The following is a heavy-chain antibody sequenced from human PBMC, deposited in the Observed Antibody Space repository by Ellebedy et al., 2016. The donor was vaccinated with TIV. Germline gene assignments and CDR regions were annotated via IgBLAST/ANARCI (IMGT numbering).Heavy chain of an antibody. CDR3: ARGGAGGDNWFFGL. V-gene: IGHV3-13*01. CDR1: GFTVSSSY. Sequence: GESLKISCAASGFTVSSSYMTWVRRRRGKGLEWVAASGAAGDTYYPDSVRGRFTIPSESAKNSFYLQMNSLTAGDTAVYYCARGGAGGDNWFFGLWGSGTQVTVSS. CDR2: SGAAGDT. J-gene: IGHJ2*01. D-gene: IGHD3-10*01.